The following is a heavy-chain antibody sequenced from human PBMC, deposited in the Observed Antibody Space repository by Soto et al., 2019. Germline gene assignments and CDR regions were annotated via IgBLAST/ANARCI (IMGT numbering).Heavy chain of an antibody. CDR1: GFTFGSYW. V-gene: IGHV3-7*01. CDR2: IKQDGYEK. J-gene: IGHJ3*02. CDR3: AREGFTDAFHI. Sequence: EVQLVESGGGLVQPGVSLRLSCAASGFTFGSYWMSWVRQAPGKGLEWVANIKQDGYEKHYVDSVKGRFTISRDNAKNSLYLQMNSLRAEDTALYYCAREGFTDAFHIWGQGTMVTVSS.